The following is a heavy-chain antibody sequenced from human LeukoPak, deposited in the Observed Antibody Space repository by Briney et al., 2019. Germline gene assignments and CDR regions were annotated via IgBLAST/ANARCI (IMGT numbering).Heavy chain of an antibody. D-gene: IGHD1-14*01. CDR3: ARGVEPLAANTLAY. V-gene: IGHV3-53*01. CDR1: GFTVITND. Sequence: GGPLRLSCAASGFTVITNDMTWVRQARGKGCEGGSVLYSEGNTKYADSVQGRFTISRDNSKNTLYLEMNSLSPDDTAVYYCARGVEPLAANTLAYWGQGTLVTVSS. J-gene: IGHJ4*02. CDR2: LYSEGNT.